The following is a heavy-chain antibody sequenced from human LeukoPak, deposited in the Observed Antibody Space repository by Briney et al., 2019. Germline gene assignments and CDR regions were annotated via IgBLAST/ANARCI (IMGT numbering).Heavy chain of an antibody. CDR2: VATSATKT. D-gene: IGHD3-3*01. Sequence: GGSLRLSCAASGFTFSSYALSWVRQAPGRGLEWVSAVATSATKTFYADSVRGRFTVSRDNSKNTLSLQMNNLRAEDTAVYYCAKDYDFWSGYSFDYWGQGTLVTVSS. CDR3: AKDYDFWSGYSFDY. V-gene: IGHV3-23*01. CDR1: GFTFSSYA. J-gene: IGHJ4*02.